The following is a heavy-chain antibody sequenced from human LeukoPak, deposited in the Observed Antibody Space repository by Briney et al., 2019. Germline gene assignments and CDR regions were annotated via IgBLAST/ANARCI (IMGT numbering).Heavy chain of an antibody. D-gene: IGHD3-22*01. V-gene: IGHV3-9*01. CDR2: ISWNSGSI. J-gene: IGHJ6*03. CDR1: GFTFDDYA. CDR3: ARDRYYYDSSGYSYYMDV. Sequence: PGRSLRLSCAASGFTFDDYAMHWVRQAPGRGLEWVSGISWNSGSIGYADSVKGRFTISRDNAKNSLYLQMNSLRAEDTAVYYCARDRYYYDSSGYSYYMDVWGKGTTVTVSS.